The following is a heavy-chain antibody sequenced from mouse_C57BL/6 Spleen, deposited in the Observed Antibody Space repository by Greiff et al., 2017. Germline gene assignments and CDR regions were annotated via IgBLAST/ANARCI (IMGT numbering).Heavy chain of an antibody. V-gene: IGHV2-2*01. CDR1: GFSLTSYG. J-gene: IGHJ1*03. CDR2: IWSGGST. CDR3: ARNGGNYVSHWYFDV. D-gene: IGHD2-1*01. Sequence: VKLVESGPGLVQPSPSLSITCTVSGFSLTSYGVHWVRQSPGKGLEWLGVIWSGGSTDYNAAFISRLSISKDNSKSQVFFKMNSLQADDTAIYYCARNGGNYVSHWYFDVWGTGTTVTVSS.